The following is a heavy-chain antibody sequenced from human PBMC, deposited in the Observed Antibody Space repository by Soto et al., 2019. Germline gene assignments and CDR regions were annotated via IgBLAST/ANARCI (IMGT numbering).Heavy chain of an antibody. D-gene: IGHD5-12*01. CDR1: GFTFSSYS. CDR3: ARDRGYSGYDEGIGSYYYYYYMDV. J-gene: IGHJ6*03. CDR2: ISSSSSTI. Sequence: HPGGSLRLSCAASGFTFSSYSMNWVRQAPGKGLEWVSYISSSSSTIYYADSVKGRFTISRDNAKNSLYLQMNSLRAEDTAVYYWARDRGYSGYDEGIGSYYYYYYMDVWGKGTTVTVSS. V-gene: IGHV3-48*01.